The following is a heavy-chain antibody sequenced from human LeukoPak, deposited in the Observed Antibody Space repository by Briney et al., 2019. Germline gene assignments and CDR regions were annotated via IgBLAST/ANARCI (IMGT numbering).Heavy chain of an antibody. J-gene: IGHJ5*02. D-gene: IGHD3-16*02. V-gene: IGHV4-34*01. Sequence: SETLSLTCAVYGGSFSGYYWSWIRQPPGKGLEWIGEINHSGSTNYNPSLKSRVTISVDTSKNQFSLKLSSVTAANTAVYYCARGVAVWRSYRPTNWFDPWGQGTLVTVSS. CDR1: GGSFSGYY. CDR2: INHSGST. CDR3: ARGVAVWRSYRPTNWFDP.